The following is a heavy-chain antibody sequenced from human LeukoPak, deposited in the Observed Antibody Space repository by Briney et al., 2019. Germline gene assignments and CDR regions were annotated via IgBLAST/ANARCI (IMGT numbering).Heavy chain of an antibody. CDR1: GGSISSSSYY. Sequence: PSETLSLTCTVSGGSISSSSYYWGWIRQPPGKGLEWIGSIYYSGSTYYNPSLKSRVTISVDTSKNQFSLKLSSVTAADTAVYYCASPAHGFYDFWSGYPGPFDYWGQGTLVTVSS. V-gene: IGHV4-39*01. J-gene: IGHJ4*02. CDR3: ASPAHGFYDFWSGYPGPFDY. D-gene: IGHD3-3*01. CDR2: IYYSGST.